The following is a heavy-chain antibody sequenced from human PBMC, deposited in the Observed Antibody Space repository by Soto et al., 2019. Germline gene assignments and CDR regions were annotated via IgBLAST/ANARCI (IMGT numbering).Heavy chain of an antibody. CDR2: IWYDGSNK. D-gene: IGHD6-13*01. CDR3: ARELLQQPPPVF. J-gene: IGHJ4*02. V-gene: IGHV3-33*01. Sequence: PGGSLRLSFAASGFTFRSYGMHWVRQAPGKGLGWVAVIWYDGSNKYYADSVKGRFTISRDNYKNTLYLQMNSLRAEDTAVYYCARELLQQPPPVFWGPGTLVTSPQ. CDR1: GFTFRSYG.